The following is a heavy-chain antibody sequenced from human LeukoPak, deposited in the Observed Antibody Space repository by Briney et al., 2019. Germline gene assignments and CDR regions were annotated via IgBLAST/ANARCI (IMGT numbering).Heavy chain of an antibody. J-gene: IGHJ4*02. V-gene: IGHV4-31*03. Sequence: SQTLSLTCTLSGGSISSGGYYWSWFRQHPGKGLEWIGYIYYSGSTYYNPSLKSRVTISVDTSKNQFSLKLSSVTAADTAVYYCARAVGATTGLFMYYFDYWGQGTLVTVSS. D-gene: IGHD1-26*01. CDR2: IYYSGST. CDR1: GGSISSGGYY. CDR3: ARAVGATTGLFMYYFDY.